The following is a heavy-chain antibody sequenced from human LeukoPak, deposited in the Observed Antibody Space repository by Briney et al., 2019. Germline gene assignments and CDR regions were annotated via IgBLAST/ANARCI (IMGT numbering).Heavy chain of an antibody. D-gene: IGHD3-22*01. CDR1: GGSISSYY. J-gene: IGHJ4*02. CDR3: ARLSWTRASDSSGYYYYFDY. CDR2: IYYSGST. V-gene: IGHV4-59*08. Sequence: SETLSLICTVSGGSISSYYWSWIRQPPGKGLEWIGYIYYSGSTNYNPSLKSRVTISVDTSKNQFSLKLSSVTAADTAAYYCARLSWTRASDSSGYYYYFDYWGQGTLVTVSS.